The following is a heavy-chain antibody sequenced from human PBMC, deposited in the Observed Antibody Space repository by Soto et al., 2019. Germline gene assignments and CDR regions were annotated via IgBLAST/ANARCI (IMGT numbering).Heavy chain of an antibody. CDR3: ARGLSSGWYVSVDY. CDR2: FDPEDGGT. Sequence: GASVKVSCKVSGYTLTELSMHWVRQAPGKGLEWMGGFDPEDGGTNYAQKFQGWVTMTRDTSISTAYMELSRLRSDDTAVYYCARGLSSGWYVSVDYWGQGTLVTVSS. CDR1: GYTLTELS. D-gene: IGHD6-19*01. V-gene: IGHV1-24*01. J-gene: IGHJ4*02.